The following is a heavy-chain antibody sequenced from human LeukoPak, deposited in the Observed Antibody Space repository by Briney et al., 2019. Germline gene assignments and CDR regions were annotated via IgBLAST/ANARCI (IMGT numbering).Heavy chain of an antibody. D-gene: IGHD3-10*01. V-gene: IGHV3-53*01. CDR3: AREGESYGSGIDY. Sequence: GGSMRLSCAASTFTVSSNYTSWVRQAAKRGMEWDSAMYRGGNTYYADSVKGRFTISRDNSKNTLYLQMNSLRAEDTAVYYCAREGESYGSGIDYWGQGTLVTVSS. CDR1: TFTVSSNY. J-gene: IGHJ4*02. CDR2: MYRGGNT.